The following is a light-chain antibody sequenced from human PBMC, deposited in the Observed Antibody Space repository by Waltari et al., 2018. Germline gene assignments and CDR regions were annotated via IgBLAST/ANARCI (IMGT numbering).Light chain of an antibody. CDR1: KTIISW. CDR2: RAT. J-gene: IGKJ1*01. Sequence: DIQMTQSPSTLSASIGDRVTITCRASKTIISWLAWYQQKPGQAPRLLIYRATALETGVPSRFSGTGSGTEFTLTINGLQPDDSATYVCQQYDSFWSFGQGTKVEVK. CDR3: QQYDSFWS. V-gene: IGKV1-5*03.